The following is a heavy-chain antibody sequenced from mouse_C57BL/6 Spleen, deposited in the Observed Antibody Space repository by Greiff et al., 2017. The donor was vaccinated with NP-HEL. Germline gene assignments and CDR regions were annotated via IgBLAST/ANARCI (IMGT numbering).Heavy chain of an antibody. D-gene: IGHD1-1*01. CDR2: IRRCSSTI. Sequence: EVHLVESGGGLVKPGGSLKLSCAASGFTFSDYGMHWVRQAPEKGLEWVAYIRRCSSTIYYADTVKGRFTISRDNAKNTLFLQMTSLRSEDTAMYYCARRYYGSSYYAMDYWGQGTSVTVSS. CDR3: ARRYYGSSYYAMDY. V-gene: IGHV5-17*01. J-gene: IGHJ4*01. CDR1: GFTFSDYG.